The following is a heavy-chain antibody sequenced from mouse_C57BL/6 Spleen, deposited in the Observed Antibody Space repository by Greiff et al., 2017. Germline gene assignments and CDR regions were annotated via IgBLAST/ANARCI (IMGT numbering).Heavy chain of an antibody. D-gene: IGHD2-1*01. CDR2: IDPSDSYT. Sequence: QVQLQQPGAELVMPGASVKLSCKASGYTFTSYWMHWVKQRPGQGLEWIGEIDPSDSYTNYNQKFKGKSTLTVDKSSSTAYMQLSSLTSEDSAVYDCARAPPYGNYFYAMDYWGQGTSVTVSS. V-gene: IGHV1-69*01. J-gene: IGHJ4*01. CDR3: ARAPPYGNYFYAMDY. CDR1: GYTFTSYW.